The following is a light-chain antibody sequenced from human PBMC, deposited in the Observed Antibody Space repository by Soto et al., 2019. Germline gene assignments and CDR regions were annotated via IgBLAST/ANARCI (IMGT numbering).Light chain of an antibody. CDR2: KAS. J-gene: IGKJ2*01. CDR1: QSISNW. CDR3: QQYDRFPYT. V-gene: IGKV1-5*03. Sequence: DIQMTQSPSTLSASVGDTVTITCRASQSISNWLAWYQQKPGQAPKLLIHKASTLESGVPSRFSGSGSGTEFTLTISSLQPDHFATFYCQQYDRFPYTFGQGTKLEIK.